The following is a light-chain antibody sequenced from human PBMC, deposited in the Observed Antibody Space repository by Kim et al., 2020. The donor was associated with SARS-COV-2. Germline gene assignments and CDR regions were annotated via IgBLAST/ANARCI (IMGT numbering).Light chain of an antibody. CDR1: QSVSRSY. V-gene: IGKV3-20*01. J-gene: IGKJ2*01. CDR2: DAS. Sequence: EIVLTQFPGTLSLSPGERGTLSCRVSQSVSRSYLAWYQQRPGQAPSLLIYDASNRATGVPDRLSGSGSGTDFTLTNSRVEPEDVAVFYCQQYSSSTYTFGQGTKLAI. CDR3: QQYSSSTYT.